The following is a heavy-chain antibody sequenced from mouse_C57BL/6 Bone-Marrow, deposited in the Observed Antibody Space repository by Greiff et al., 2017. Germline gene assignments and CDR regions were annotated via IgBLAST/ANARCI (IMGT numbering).Heavy chain of an antibody. CDR3: ARRGYYGSSCAWFAY. Sequence: QVQLQQSGAELVKPGASVKISCKASGYAFSSYWMNWVKQRPGKGLEWIGQIYPGDGDTNYNGKFKGKATLTADKSSSTAYMQLSSLTSEDSAVCFCARRGYYGSSCAWFAYWGQGTLVTVSA. CDR2: IYPGDGDT. D-gene: IGHD1-1*01. V-gene: IGHV1-80*01. CDR1: GYAFSSYW. J-gene: IGHJ3*01.